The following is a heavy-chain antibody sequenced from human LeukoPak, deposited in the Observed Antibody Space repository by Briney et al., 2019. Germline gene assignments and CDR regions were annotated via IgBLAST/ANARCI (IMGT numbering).Heavy chain of an antibody. V-gene: IGHV1-69*05. D-gene: IGHD5-12*01. CDR2: IIPIFGTA. J-gene: IGHJ6*03. CDR1: GYTFTSYA. CDR3: GSGYSGYGNYYYYMDV. Sequence: GASVKVSCKASGYTFTSYAMNWVRQAPGQGLEWMGGIIPIFGTANYAQKFQGRVTITTDESTSTAYMELGSLRSEDTAVYYCGSGYSGYGNYYYYMDVWGKGTTVTVSS.